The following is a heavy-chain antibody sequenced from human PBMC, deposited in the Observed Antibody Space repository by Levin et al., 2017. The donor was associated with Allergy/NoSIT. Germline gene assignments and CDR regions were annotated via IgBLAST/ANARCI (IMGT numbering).Heavy chain of an antibody. D-gene: IGHD5-12*01. Sequence: NPSETLSLTCSVSGASISRGVYYWSWIRQPAGEGLEWIGRIYVTGSTTYSPSLKSRVTISLDRSKDQVSLKINSVTAADTSVYYCARDLEGFSGYNPYCYMDVWGKGTTVTVSS. CDR1: GASISRGVYY. CDR2: IYVTGST. V-gene: IGHV4-61*02. J-gene: IGHJ6*03. CDR3: ARDLEGFSGYNPYCYMDV.